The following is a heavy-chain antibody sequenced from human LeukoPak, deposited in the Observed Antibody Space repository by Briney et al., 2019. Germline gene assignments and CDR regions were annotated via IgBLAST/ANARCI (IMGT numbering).Heavy chain of an antibody. V-gene: IGHV2-5*01. D-gene: IGHD3-16*02. Sequence: GPRLVQAIQTLPLTCTFSGFSLSTSGRAVGWISQPPGKALEWLAPIYWNDNKRYSPSLNSRLTIPKDTSKHKAVLTMTNMHRVDTATYYCAQYYDYVWGSYRHQNYFDHWGQGTLVTVSS. J-gene: IGHJ4*02. CDR3: AQYYDYVWGSYRHQNYFDH. CDR2: IYWNDNK. CDR1: GFSLSTSGRA.